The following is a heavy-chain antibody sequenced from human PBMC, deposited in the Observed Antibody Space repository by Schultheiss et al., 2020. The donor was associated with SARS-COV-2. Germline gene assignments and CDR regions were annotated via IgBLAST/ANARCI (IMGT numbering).Heavy chain of an antibody. J-gene: IGHJ6*02. D-gene: IGHD1-26*01. Sequence: SETLSLTCTVSGGSISSYYWSWIRQHPGKGLEWIGYIYYSGSTNYNPSLKSRVTISVDKSKNQFSLKLSSVTAADTAVYYCAKAPTEWELLPYYYYGMDVWGQGTTVTVSS. CDR1: GGSISSYY. V-gene: IGHV4-59*01. CDR3: AKAPTEWELLPYYYYGMDV. CDR2: IYYSGST.